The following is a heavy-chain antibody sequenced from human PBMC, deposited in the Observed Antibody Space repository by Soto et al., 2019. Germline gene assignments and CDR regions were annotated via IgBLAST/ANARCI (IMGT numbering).Heavy chain of an antibody. D-gene: IGHD5-12*01. CDR1: GFSFETYG. V-gene: IGHV3-33*06. CDR2: IWYDGSLQ. J-gene: IGHJ6*02. CDR3: ANLWGDGYNLGQDYNGMDV. Sequence: QVQMVESGGGVVQPGRSLRLSCAASGFSFETYGMHWVRQAPGRGLEWVAIIWYDGSLQYYAAAVKGRFTISRDNSKNTRYLEMNSLRAEDTAVYYCANLWGDGYNLGQDYNGMDVLGQGTTVIVSS.